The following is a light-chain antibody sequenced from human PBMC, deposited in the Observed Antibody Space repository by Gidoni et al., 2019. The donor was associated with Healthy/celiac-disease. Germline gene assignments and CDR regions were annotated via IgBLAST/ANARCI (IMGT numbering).Light chain of an antibody. Sequence: ISCRSSQSLLHRNGYNYLDWYLQKPGQSPQLLIYLGSYRASGVPDRFSGSGSGTDFTLKISRVEAEDVGVYYCMQSLQTLHLTFGGGTKVEI. CDR3: MQSLQTLHLT. CDR1: QSLLHRNGYNY. V-gene: IGKV2-28*01. J-gene: IGKJ4*01. CDR2: LGS.